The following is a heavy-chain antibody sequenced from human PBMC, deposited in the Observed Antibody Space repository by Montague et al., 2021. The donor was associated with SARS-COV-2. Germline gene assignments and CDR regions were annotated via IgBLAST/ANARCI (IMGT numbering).Heavy chain of an antibody. J-gene: IGHJ6*02. CDR2: IDSSGST. D-gene: IGHD4-17*01. CDR3: ARDYGDYSYYYDLDV. Sequence: TLSLTCTVAGGSIRSGSYYWSWIRQPAGKGLEWIGRIDSSGSTNYNPSLKSRVTMSVDTSKNQFSLKVSSVTAADTAVYYCARDYGDYSYYYDLDVWGQGTTVTVSS. V-gene: IGHV4-61*02. CDR1: GGSIRSGSYY.